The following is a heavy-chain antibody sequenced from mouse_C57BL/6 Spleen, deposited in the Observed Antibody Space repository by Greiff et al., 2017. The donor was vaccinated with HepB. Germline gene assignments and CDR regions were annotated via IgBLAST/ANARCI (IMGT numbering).Heavy chain of an antibody. CDR3: ARACNYYAMDY. J-gene: IGHJ4*01. V-gene: IGHV1-52*01. CDR2: IDPSDSET. CDR1: GYTFTSYW. Sequence: QVQLQQPGAELVRPGSSVKLSCKASGYTFTSYWMHWVKQRPIQGLEWIGNIDPSDSETHYNQKFKDKATLTVDKSSSTAYMQLSSLTSEDSAVYYCARACNYYAMDYWGQGTSVTVSS.